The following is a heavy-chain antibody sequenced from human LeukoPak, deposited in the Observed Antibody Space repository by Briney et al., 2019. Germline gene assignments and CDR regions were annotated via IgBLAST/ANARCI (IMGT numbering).Heavy chain of an antibody. J-gene: IGHJ4*02. CDR2: INHSGST. V-gene: IGHV4-34*01. CDR1: GGSFSGYY. Sequence: SETLSLTCAVYGGSFSGYYWSWIRQPPGKGLEWIGEINHSGSTNYNPSLKSRVTISVDTSKNQFSLKLSSVTAADTAVYYCARGASPFGRYFDWLSSKYFDYWGQGTLVTVSS. D-gene: IGHD3-9*01. CDR3: ARGASPFGRYFDWLSSKYFDY.